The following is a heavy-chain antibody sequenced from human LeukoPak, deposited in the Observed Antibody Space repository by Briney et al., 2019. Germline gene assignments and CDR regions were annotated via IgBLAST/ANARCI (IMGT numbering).Heavy chain of an antibody. CDR1: GFTFSNYG. Sequence: GGSLRLSCAASGFTFSNYGMNWVRQAPGKGLEWVSSISSSSSSIYYADSLKGRFTISRDNAKTSLYLQMNSLRAEDTAVYYCARDLTGEAGGFDTWGQGTMVTVSS. J-gene: IGHJ3*02. CDR2: ISSSSSSI. D-gene: IGHD7-27*01. V-gene: IGHV3-21*01. CDR3: ARDLTGEAGGFDT.